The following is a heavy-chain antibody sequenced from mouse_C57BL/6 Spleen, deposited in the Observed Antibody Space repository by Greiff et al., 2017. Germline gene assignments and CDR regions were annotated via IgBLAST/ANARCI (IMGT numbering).Heavy chain of an antibody. CDR3: ARSPNYGSSCDY. CDR1: GYTFTSYW. J-gene: IGHJ2*01. D-gene: IGHD1-1*01. Sequence: QVQLQQPGAELVMPGASVKLSCKASGYTFTSYWMHWVKQRPGQGLEWIGEIDPSDSYTNYNQKLKGKSTLTVDKSSSTAYMQLSSLTSEDSAVYYCARSPNYGSSCDYWGQGTTLTVSS. V-gene: IGHV1-69*01. CDR2: IDPSDSYT.